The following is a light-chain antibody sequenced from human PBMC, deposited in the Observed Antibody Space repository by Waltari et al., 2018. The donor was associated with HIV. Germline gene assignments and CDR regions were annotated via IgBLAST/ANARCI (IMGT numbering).Light chain of an antibody. Sequence: ETVMTQSPATLSVSPGKRATLSCRASQSVSSNLAWYQQKPGQAPRLLIYGASTRATGILARVSGSGSGTEFTLTISSLQSEDFAVYYCQQYNNWPRTFGQGTKVEIK. CDR2: GAS. J-gene: IGKJ1*01. V-gene: IGKV3-15*01. CDR1: QSVSSN. CDR3: QQYNNWPRT.